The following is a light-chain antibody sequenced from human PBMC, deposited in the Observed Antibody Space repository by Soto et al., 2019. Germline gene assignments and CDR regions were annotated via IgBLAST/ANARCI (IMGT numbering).Light chain of an antibody. CDR1: SSDIGGYNF. CDR2: DVN. CDR3: CSYTSSGMLYV. Sequence: QSALTQPASVSGSPGQSITISCTGTSSDIGGYNFVSWYQQHPGKAPKLMIYDVNNRPSGISNRFSGSKSGNTASLTISGLQAEDEAEYYCCSYTSSGMLYVFATGTKVTVL. J-gene: IGLJ1*01. V-gene: IGLV2-14*01.